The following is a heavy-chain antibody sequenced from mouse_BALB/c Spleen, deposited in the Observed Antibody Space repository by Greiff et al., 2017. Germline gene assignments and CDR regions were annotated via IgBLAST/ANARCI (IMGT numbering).Heavy chain of an antibody. CDR3: ARSGRLLWPSMDY. V-gene: IGHV1-4*02. Sequence: QVQLQQSAAELARPGASVKMSCKASGYTFTSYTMHWVKQRPGQGLEWIGYINPSSGYTEYNQKFKDKTTLTADKSSSTAYMQLSSLTSEDSAVYYCARSGRLLWPSMDYWGQGTSVTVSS. D-gene: IGHD2-10*01. J-gene: IGHJ4*01. CDR1: GYTFTSYT. CDR2: INPSSGYT.